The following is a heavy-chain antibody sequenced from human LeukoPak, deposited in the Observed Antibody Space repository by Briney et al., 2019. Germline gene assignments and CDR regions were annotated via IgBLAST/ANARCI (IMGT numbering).Heavy chain of an antibody. D-gene: IGHD3-3*01. Sequence: PSQTLSLTCTVSGGSINSGGFFWSWIRQHPGKGLEWIGYIYYTGNTHHNPSLKSRVAISIDTSENQFSLKLNSVTAADTAVYYCARTVVKDFWSGYSYYYYYMDVWGKGTTVTVSS. J-gene: IGHJ6*03. CDR3: ARTVVKDFWSGYSYYYYYMDV. CDR1: GGSINSGGFF. CDR2: IYYTGNT. V-gene: IGHV4-31*03.